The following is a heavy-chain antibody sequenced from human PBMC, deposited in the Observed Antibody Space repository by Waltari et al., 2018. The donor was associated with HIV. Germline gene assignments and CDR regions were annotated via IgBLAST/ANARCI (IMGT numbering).Heavy chain of an antibody. CDR2: VYTSGNT. J-gene: IGHJ2*01. V-gene: IGHV4-61*02. Sequence: QVQLQESGPGLVRPSQTLSPTCTVSGGSITSGSYYWSWIRQPAGKDLGWIGRVYTSGNTDYNPSLRSRVTLSVDTSNNQFSLKLSSLTAADTAVYYCARALDYYESGSFPWWFFDLWGRGTLVTVSS. D-gene: IGHD3-10*01. CDR1: GGSITSGSYY. CDR3: ARALDYYESGSFPWWFFDL.